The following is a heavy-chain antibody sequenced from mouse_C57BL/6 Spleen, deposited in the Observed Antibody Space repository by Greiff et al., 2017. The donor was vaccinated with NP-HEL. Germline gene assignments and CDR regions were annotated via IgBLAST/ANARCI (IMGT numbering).Heavy chain of an antibody. CDR3: ARGGTYYGSIPGWFAY. CDR2: IDPSDSYT. CDR1: GYTFTSYW. J-gene: IGHJ3*01. Sequence: QVQLQQPGAELVMPGASVKLSCKASGYTFTSYWMHWVKQRPGQGLEWIGEIDPSDSYTNYNQKFKGKSTLTVDKSSSTAYMQLSSLTSEDSAVYYCARGGTYYGSIPGWFAYWGQGTLVTVSA. V-gene: IGHV1-69*01. D-gene: IGHD1-1*01.